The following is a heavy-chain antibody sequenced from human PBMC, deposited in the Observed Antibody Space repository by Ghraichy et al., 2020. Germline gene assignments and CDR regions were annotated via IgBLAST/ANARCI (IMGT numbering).Heavy chain of an antibody. J-gene: IGHJ4*02. V-gene: IGHV4-4*07. Sequence: SETLSLTCTVSGGSMTSYWSWIRQSAGKGLEWIGRIYSSGSFNYNASLRSRVTLSVDTSKNQFSLNLKAVTAADTAVYYCARVREGRYGCDYCDTWSQGIVVTVSP. CDR3: ARVREGRYGCDYCDT. CDR2: IYSSGSF. CDR1: GGSMTSY. D-gene: IGHD4-17*01.